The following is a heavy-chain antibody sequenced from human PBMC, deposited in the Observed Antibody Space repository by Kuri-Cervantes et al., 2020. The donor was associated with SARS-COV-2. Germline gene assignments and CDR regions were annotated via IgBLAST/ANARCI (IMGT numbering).Heavy chain of an antibody. CDR1: GGSISSYY. J-gene: IGHJ5*02. D-gene: IGHD2-2*01. Sequence: SETLSLTCTVSGGSISSYYWSWIRQPPGKGLEWIGYIYYSGSTNYNPSLKSRVTISVDMSKNQFSLKLSSVTAADTAVYYCARRICSSTSCYYYNWFDPWGQGTLVTVSS. CDR2: IYYSGST. CDR3: ARRICSSTSCYYYNWFDP. V-gene: IGHV4-59*12.